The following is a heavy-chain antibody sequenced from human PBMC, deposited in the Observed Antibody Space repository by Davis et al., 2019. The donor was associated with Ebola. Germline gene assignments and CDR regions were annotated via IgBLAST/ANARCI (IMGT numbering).Heavy chain of an antibody. CDR3: ARWGYRGNSAYFDY. J-gene: IGHJ4*02. Sequence: LRLSCTVSGASISSDDYYWTWIRQHPGKGLEWIGYISYGGSTYYNPSLKSRVTISVDTSKNQFSLKLSSVTAADTAVYYCARWGYRGNSAYFDYWGQGTLVTVSS. CDR2: ISYGGST. V-gene: IGHV4-31*03. CDR1: GASISSDDYY. D-gene: IGHD4-23*01.